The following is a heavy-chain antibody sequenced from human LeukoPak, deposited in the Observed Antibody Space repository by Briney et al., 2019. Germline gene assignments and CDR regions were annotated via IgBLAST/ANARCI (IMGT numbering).Heavy chain of an antibody. J-gene: IGHJ6*03. CDR1: GFTFSSYS. Sequence: GGSLRLSCAASGFTFSSYSMNWVRQAPGKGLEWVSSISSSSSYIYYADSVKGRFTISRDNAKNSLYLQMNSLRAEDTAVYYCARERTGTTVSQYQYYYYMDVWGKGTTVTVSS. CDR3: ARERTGTTVSQYQYYYYMDV. V-gene: IGHV3-21*01. D-gene: IGHD1-7*01. CDR2: ISSSSSYI.